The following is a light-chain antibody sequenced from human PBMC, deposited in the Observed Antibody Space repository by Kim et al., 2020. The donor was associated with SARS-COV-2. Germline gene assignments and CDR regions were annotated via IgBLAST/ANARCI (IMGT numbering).Light chain of an antibody. CDR3: ATWDGRLTAGV. J-gene: IGLJ3*02. CDR1: SYNIGTNH. V-gene: IGLV1-51*01. CDR2: DSH. Sequence: GEQVTTSCSGSSYNIGTNHGSWYRQFPGTAPQLLIYDSHSRPSGIPDRFSGSRSGTSATLGITGLQTGDEADYYCATWDGRLTAGVFGGGTKVTVL.